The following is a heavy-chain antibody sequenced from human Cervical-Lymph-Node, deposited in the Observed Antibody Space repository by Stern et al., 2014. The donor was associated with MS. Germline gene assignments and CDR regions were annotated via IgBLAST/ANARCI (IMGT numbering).Heavy chain of an antibody. D-gene: IGHD2-2*01. V-gene: IGHV4-4*07. J-gene: IGHJ4*02. CDR2: IYSSGST. Sequence: QVQLQESGPGLVKPSEALSLTCTVFGGSINTYYWTWIRQSPEKGLAWIGHIYSSGSTKSAPSCKGRVPMSVDTSKNQVPLNLTSVTAADTAVYYCARRGNGQVPPHYCSSTACPFDYWGQGLLVTVSS. CDR3: ARRGNGQVPPHYCSSTACPFDY. CDR1: GGSINTYY.